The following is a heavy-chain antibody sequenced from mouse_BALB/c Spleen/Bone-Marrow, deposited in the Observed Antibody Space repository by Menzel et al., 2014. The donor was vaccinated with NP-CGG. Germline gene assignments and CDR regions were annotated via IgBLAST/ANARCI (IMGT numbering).Heavy chain of an antibody. CDR2: INPSNGRT. CDR3: TSPQLGRDY. Sequence: QVQLQQSGAELVKPGASVKLSCKASGYTTTSYWMYWVKQRPGQGLEWIGEINPSNGRTDYNEKFKTKATLTVDSSSSTAYMQLSSLTSEDSAVYYCTSPQLGRDYWGQGTTLTVSS. D-gene: IGHD4-1*02. J-gene: IGHJ2*01. V-gene: IGHV1S81*02. CDR1: GYTTTSYW.